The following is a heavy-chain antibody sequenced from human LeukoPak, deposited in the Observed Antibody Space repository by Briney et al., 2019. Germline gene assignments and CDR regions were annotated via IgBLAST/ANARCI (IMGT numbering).Heavy chain of an antibody. D-gene: IGHD3-22*01. V-gene: IGHV4-31*03. CDR2: IYYSGST. Sequence: SETLSLTCTVSGGSISSGGYYWSWIRRHPGKGLEWIGYIYYSGSTYYNPSLKSRVTISVDTSKNQFSLKLSSVTAADTAVYYCARWVDYYDSSGYYHDAFDIWGQGTMVTVSS. CDR3: ARWVDYYDSSGYYHDAFDI. J-gene: IGHJ3*02. CDR1: GGSISSGGYY.